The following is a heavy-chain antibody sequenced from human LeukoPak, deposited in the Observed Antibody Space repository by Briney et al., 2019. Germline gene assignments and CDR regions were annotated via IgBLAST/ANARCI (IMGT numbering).Heavy chain of an antibody. CDR3: ARGVGDSSGYYLEGPFDY. CDR1: GRSISSGSYY. J-gene: IGHJ4*02. D-gene: IGHD3-22*01. CDR2: IYTSGST. V-gene: IGHV4-61*02. Sequence: TLSLTCTVSGRSISSGSYYWSWIRQPAGKGLEWIGRIYTSGSTNYNPSLKSRVTISVDTSKNQFSLKLSSVTAADTAVYYCARGVGDSSGYYLEGPFDYWGQGTLVTVSS.